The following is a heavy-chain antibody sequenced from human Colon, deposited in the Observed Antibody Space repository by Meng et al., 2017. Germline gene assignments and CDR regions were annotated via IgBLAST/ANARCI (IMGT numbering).Heavy chain of an antibody. J-gene: IGHJ4*02. Sequence: GSLRLSFTVSGGSISSYYWSWIRQPPGKGLEWIGYIYHSATTNYNPSLKSRVTISVDSSNNQFSLKLSSVTAADTAVYYCARDNDGWSPFDYWGQGTLVTVSS. D-gene: IGHD6-19*01. CDR2: IYHSATT. CDR1: GGSISSYY. CDR3: ARDNDGWSPFDY. V-gene: IGHV4-59*01.